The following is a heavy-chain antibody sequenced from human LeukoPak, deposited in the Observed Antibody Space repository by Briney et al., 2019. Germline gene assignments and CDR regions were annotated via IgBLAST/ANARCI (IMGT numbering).Heavy chain of an antibody. Sequence: QSGGSLRLSCAASGFTFSSYSMNWVRQAPGKGLEWVSYISSSISTIYYADSVKGRFTISRDNAKNSLYLQMNSLRAEDTAVYYCARGPPWSGSYYDAFDIWGQGTMVTVSS. D-gene: IGHD1-26*01. V-gene: IGHV3-48*04. CDR3: ARGPPWSGSYYDAFDI. J-gene: IGHJ3*02. CDR2: ISSSISTI. CDR1: GFTFSSYS.